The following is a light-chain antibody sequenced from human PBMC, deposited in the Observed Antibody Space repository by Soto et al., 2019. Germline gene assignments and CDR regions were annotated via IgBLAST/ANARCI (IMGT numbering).Light chain of an antibody. Sequence: EIVLTQSPVTLSLSPGERATLSCRASQSVSSSYLAWYQQKPGQAPRLLIYGASSRATGIPDRFSGSGSGTDFTLTIRRLEPEDFAVYYCQQYGSSHSITCGQGTRREIK. J-gene: IGKJ5*01. CDR2: GAS. CDR3: QQYGSSHSIT. V-gene: IGKV3-20*01. CDR1: QSVSSSY.